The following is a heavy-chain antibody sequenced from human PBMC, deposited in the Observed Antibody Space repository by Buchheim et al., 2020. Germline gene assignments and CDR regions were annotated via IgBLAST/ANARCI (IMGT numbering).Heavy chain of an antibody. V-gene: IGHV5-51*03. CDR1: GYSFTSYW. CDR3: ARLRYSGYDFPYYYYYYGMDV. J-gene: IGHJ6*02. D-gene: IGHD5-12*01. Sequence: EVQLVQSGAEVKKPGESLKISCKGSGYSFTSYWIGWVRQMPGKGLEWMGIIYPGDSDTRYSPSFQGQVTISADKSISTAYLQWSRLKASDTAMYYCARLRYSGYDFPYYYYYYGMDVWGQGTT. CDR2: IYPGDSDT.